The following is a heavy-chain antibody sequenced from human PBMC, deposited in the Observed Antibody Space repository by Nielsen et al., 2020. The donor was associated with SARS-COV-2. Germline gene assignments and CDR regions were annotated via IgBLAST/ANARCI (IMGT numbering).Heavy chain of an antibody. V-gene: IGHV3-30-3*01. D-gene: IGHD1-14*01. Sequence: GESLKISCAVSGFTFRNFPMHWVRQAPGKGLEWMAIISYDGSNDHYADSVKGRFTVSRDNSKDTVYLQMSGLKVEDTAVYYCARETLDHTSSFVDHWGQGTLVTVSS. CDR3: ARETLDHTSSFVDH. CDR2: ISYDGSND. J-gene: IGHJ5*02. CDR1: GFTFRNFP.